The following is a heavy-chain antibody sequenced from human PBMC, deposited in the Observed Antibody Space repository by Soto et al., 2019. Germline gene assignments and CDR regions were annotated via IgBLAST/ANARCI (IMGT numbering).Heavy chain of an antibody. CDR1: GFTFSDYA. CDR3: AKGGRQWLVTSDFNY. CDR2: VSHDGRNT. D-gene: IGHD6-19*01. V-gene: IGHV3-30*18. Sequence: VQLVESGGGVVQPGRSLRLSCAASGFTFSDYAMHWVRQARGKGLEWVAVVSHDGRNTHYADYVKGRFTISRDSSKNTVSLEMTSLRAEDTAVYYCAKGGRQWLVTSDFNYWGQGALVTVSS. J-gene: IGHJ4*02.